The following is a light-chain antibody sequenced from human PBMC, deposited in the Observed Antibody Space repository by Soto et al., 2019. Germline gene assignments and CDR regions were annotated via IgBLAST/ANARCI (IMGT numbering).Light chain of an antibody. CDR3: QQYNNWPRT. CDR2: GAS. V-gene: IGKV3-15*01. CDR1: QSVSSD. Sequence: EIVIPRCPAQVSVSPGERATLSWRASQSVSSDLAWYHQKPGQAHRLLIYGASTRATGIQARFSGSGSGTEFTLTIKSLQSEDFAVYYCQQYNNWPRTFGQGTKVDIK. J-gene: IGKJ1*01.